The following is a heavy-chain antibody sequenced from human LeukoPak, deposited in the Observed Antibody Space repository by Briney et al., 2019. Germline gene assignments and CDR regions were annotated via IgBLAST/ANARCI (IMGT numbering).Heavy chain of an antibody. Sequence: GGSLRLSCAASGFTFSSYAMSWARQAPGKGLEWVSAISGSGGSTYYADSVKGRFTISRDNSKNTLYLQMNSLRAEDTAVYYCAKDHPPTYYYDSSGYYGLSYYFDYWGQGTLVTVSS. CDR1: GFTFSSYA. CDR2: ISGSGGST. J-gene: IGHJ4*02. V-gene: IGHV3-23*01. CDR3: AKDHPPTYYYDSSGYYGLSYYFDY. D-gene: IGHD3-22*01.